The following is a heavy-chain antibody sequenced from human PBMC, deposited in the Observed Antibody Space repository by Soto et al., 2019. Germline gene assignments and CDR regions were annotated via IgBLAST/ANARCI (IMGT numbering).Heavy chain of an antibody. J-gene: IGHJ5*02. V-gene: IGHV4-31*03. Sequence: QVQLQESGPGLVKPSQPLSLTCTVSGGSISSGGYYWSWIRQHPGKGLEWIGYFYYSGGTYYNPSLTTRFTISVDASKNQFSLKRSSVSAADTAVYYCAREAPGGDLGYGFDPWGQGTLVTVSS. CDR2: FYYSGGT. D-gene: IGHD3-16*01. CDR3: AREAPGGDLGYGFDP. CDR1: GGSISSGGYY.